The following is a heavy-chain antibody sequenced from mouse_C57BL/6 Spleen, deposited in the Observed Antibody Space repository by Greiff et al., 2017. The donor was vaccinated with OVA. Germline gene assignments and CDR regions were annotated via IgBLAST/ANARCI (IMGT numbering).Heavy chain of an antibody. J-gene: IGHJ2*01. CDR1: GFTFSSYT. CDR3: ARQGGITTVVATNFDY. D-gene: IGHD1-1*01. V-gene: IGHV5-9*01. CDR2: ISGGGGNT. Sequence: DVMLVESGGGLVKPGGSLKLSCAASGFTFSSYTMSWVRQTPEKRLEWVATISGGGGNTYYPDSVKGRFTISRDNAKNTLYLQMSSLRSEDTALYYCARQGGITTVVATNFDYWGQGTTLTVSS.